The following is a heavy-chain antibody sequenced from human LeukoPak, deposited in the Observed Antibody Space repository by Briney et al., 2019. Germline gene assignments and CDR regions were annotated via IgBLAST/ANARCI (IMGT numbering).Heavy chain of an antibody. CDR3: ARDSPFAYCGGDCCPYYFDY. D-gene: IGHD2-21*02. CDR2: ISAYNGNT. J-gene: IGHJ4*02. Sequence: ASVKVSCKASGYTFTSYGISWVRQAPGQGLEWMGWISAYNGNTNYAQKLQGRVTMTTDTSTSTAYMELRSLRSDDTAVYYCARDSPFAYCGGDCCPYYFDYWGQGTLVTVSS. V-gene: IGHV1-18*01. CDR1: GYTFTSYG.